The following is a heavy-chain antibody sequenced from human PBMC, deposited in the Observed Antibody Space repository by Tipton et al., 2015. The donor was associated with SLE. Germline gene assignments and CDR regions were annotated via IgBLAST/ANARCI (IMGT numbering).Heavy chain of an antibody. J-gene: IGHJ3*02. Sequence: TLSLTCTVSGGSISSYYWSWIRQPPGKGLEWIGEINHSGSTNYNPSLKSRVTISVDTSKNQFSLKLSSVTAADTAVYYCARVGGADPYDAFDIWGQGTMVTVSS. D-gene: IGHD3-16*01. CDR2: INHSGST. V-gene: IGHV4-34*01. CDR3: ARVGGADPYDAFDI. CDR1: GGSISSYY.